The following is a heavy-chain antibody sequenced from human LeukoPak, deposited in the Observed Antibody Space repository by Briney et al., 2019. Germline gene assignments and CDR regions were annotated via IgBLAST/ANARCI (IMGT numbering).Heavy chain of an antibody. Sequence: LSLTCTVSGGSISSYYWSWIRQAPGKGLEWISYIGLSGSPLDYADSVRGRFTISRDNAKNSLYLELNSLRAEDTAVYYCARKDFSSGSFSYWGQGTLVTVSS. V-gene: IGHV3-11*04. D-gene: IGHD3-22*01. CDR2: IGLSGSPL. J-gene: IGHJ4*02. CDR3: ARKDFSSGSFSY. CDR1: GGSISSYY.